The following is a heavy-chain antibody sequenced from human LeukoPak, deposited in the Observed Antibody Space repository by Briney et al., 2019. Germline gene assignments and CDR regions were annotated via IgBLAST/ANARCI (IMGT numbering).Heavy chain of an antibody. Sequence: GSLRLSCAASGFTFSSYSMSWVRQPPGKGLEWIGEIYHSGSTNYNPSLESRVTITVDKSKNQFTLKLRSVTAADTAVYYCASFLAGIATVDIWGQGTMVTVSS. D-gene: IGHD6-25*01. CDR2: IYHSGST. V-gene: IGHV4-4*02. J-gene: IGHJ3*02. CDR3: ASFLAGIATVDI. CDR1: GFTFSSYSM.